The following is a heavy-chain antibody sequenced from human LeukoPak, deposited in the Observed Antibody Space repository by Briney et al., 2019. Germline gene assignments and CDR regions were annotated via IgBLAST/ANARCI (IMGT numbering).Heavy chain of an antibody. CDR1: GFTFSNYW. Sequence: GGSLRLSCEGSGFTFSNYWMGWVRQAPGKGLQWVANIKTDGSEKYYVDSVKGRFTISRDNAKNSLYLQMNSLRAEDTAVYYCTRDPTYMGDYWGQGTLVSVSS. CDR2: IKTDGSEK. CDR3: TRDPTYMGDY. J-gene: IGHJ4*02. D-gene: IGHD2-2*02. V-gene: IGHV3-7*01.